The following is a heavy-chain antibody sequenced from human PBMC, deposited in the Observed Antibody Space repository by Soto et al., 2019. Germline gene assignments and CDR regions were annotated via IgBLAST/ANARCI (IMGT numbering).Heavy chain of an antibody. J-gene: IGHJ5*02. Sequence: GGSLRLSCATSGFTFSSYSMNWVRKAQGKRLEWVSYISSSSSTIYYADSVKGRFTISRDNAKNSLYLQMNSLRAEDTAVYYCARGAVPFLEWSPSWFDPWGQGTLVTVSS. CDR1: GFTFSSYS. D-gene: IGHD3-3*02. CDR2: ISSSSSTI. CDR3: ARGAVPFLEWSPSWFDP. V-gene: IGHV3-48*01.